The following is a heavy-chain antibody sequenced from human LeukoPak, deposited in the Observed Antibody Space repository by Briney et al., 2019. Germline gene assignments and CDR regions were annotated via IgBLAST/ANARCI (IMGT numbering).Heavy chain of an antibody. Sequence: GGSLRLSCAASGFTFSSYWMHWVRHAPGKGLVWVSRINSDGSSTSYADSVKGRSTISRDNAKNTLYLQMNSLRAEDTAVYYCARDREGYIPNDWGQGTLVTVSS. V-gene: IGHV3-74*01. CDR3: ARDREGYIPND. J-gene: IGHJ4*02. D-gene: IGHD6-13*01. CDR1: GFTFSSYW. CDR2: INSDGSST.